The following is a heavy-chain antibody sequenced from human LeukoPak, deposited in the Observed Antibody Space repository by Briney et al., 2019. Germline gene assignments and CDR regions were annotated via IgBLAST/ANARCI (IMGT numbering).Heavy chain of an antibody. D-gene: IGHD3-10*01. CDR1: GFTLRSYG. CDR2: IWHDGSVL. CDR3: ARDRGQDDPIDI. Sequence: GGSLRLSCAASGFTLRSYGMHWVRQAPGEGLEGVAVIWHDGSVLDYSESVKGRFTVSRDNRNNTLYLQMDSLRVEDTAVYYCARDRGQDDPIDIWGQGTLVTVSS. V-gene: IGHV3-33*01. J-gene: IGHJ4*02.